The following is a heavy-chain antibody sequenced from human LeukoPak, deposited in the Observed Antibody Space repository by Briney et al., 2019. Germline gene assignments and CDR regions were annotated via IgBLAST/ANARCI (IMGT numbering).Heavy chain of an antibody. D-gene: IGHD1-26*01. Sequence: PGGSLRLSCAASGFTFSSYSMNWVRQAPGKGLEWVTSISSSSSYIYYADSVKGRFTISRDNAKNSLYLQTNSLRAEDTAVYYCARGGGGSYYHLLDYWGQGTLVTVSS. J-gene: IGHJ4*02. CDR1: GFTFSSYS. CDR3: ARGGGGSYYHLLDY. V-gene: IGHV3-21*01. CDR2: ISSSSSYI.